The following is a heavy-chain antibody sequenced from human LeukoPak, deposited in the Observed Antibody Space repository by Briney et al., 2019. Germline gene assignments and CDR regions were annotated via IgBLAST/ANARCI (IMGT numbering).Heavy chain of an antibody. D-gene: IGHD6-19*01. CDR1: GGSISSSSYY. CDR2: IYYCGST. Sequence: PSETLSLTWTVAGGSISSSSYYWGWIRQPPGKGLEWIGSIYYCGSTSYNPSLKSRVTISVDTSKNQFSLKLSSVTAADTAVYYCARQQDVAGTRVDYWGQGTLVTVSS. CDR3: ARQQDVAGTRVDY. J-gene: IGHJ4*02. V-gene: IGHV4-39*01.